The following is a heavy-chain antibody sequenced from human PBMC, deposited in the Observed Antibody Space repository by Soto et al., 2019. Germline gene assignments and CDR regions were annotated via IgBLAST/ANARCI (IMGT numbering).Heavy chain of an antibody. V-gene: IGHV1-58*01. CDR3: AAEYCSSTSCYTYYHYGMDV. CDR1: GFTFTSSA. CDR2: IVVGSGNT. Sequence: SVKVSCKASGFTFTSSAVQWVRQARGQRLEWIGWIVVGSGNTNYAQKFQERVTITRDMSTSTAYMELSSLRSEDAAVYYCAAEYCSSTSCYTYYHYGMDVWGQGTTVTVSS. D-gene: IGHD2-2*02. J-gene: IGHJ6*02.